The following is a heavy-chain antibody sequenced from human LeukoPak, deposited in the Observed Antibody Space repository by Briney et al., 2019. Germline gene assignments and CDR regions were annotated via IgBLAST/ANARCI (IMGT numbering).Heavy chain of an antibody. V-gene: IGHV3-48*01. Sequence: PGRSLRLSCAASGFTFSSYGMHWVRQAPGKGLEWVLYISSSSSIRYYADSVKGRFTISRDNAKNSLYLQMNSLRAEDTAVYYCARAGPSSSWHQFDYWGQGTLVTVSS. J-gene: IGHJ4*02. CDR2: ISSSSSIR. D-gene: IGHD6-13*01. CDR3: ARAGPSSSWHQFDY. CDR1: GFTFSSYG.